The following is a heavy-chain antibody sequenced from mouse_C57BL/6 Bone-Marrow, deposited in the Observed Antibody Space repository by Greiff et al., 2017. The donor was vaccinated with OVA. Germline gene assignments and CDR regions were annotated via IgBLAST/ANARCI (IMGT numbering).Heavy chain of an antibody. CDR1: GYTFTDYY. J-gene: IGHJ3*01. V-gene: IGHV1-26*01. CDR3: ARAYYYGRGPFAY. Sequence: EVQLQQSGPELVKPGASVKISCKASGYTFTDYYMNWVKQSHGKSLEWIGDINPNNGGTSYNQKFKGKATLTVDKSSRTAYMELRSLTSEDSAVYYCARAYYYGRGPFAYWGQGTLVTVSA. CDR2: INPNNGGT. D-gene: IGHD1-1*01.